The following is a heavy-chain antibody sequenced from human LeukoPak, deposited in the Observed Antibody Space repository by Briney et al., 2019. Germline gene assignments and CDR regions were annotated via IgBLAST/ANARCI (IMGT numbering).Heavy chain of an antibody. J-gene: IGHJ4*02. CDR1: GFTFSSYG. D-gene: IGHD2-21*02. CDR3: AKQLGGDLPCYFDY. CDR2: ISYDGSNK. Sequence: GGSLRLSCAASGFTFSSYGMHWVRQAPGKGLEWVAVISYDGSNKYYADSVKGRFTISRDNSKNTLYLQMNSLRAEDTAVYYCAKQLGGDLPCYFDYWGQGTLVTVSS. V-gene: IGHV3-30*18.